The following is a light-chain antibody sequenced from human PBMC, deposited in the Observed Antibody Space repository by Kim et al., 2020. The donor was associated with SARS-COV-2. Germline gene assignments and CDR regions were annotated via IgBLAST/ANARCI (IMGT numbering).Light chain of an antibody. V-gene: IGKV3-20*01. CDR3: QQYGGFPYT. CDR2: GAS. J-gene: IGKJ2*01. Sequence: EIVLTQSPGTLSLSPGERATLSCRASQSVSNNYLAWYQQRPGQAPRLLIYGASSRANGIPDRFSGSGSETDFTLTISRLEPEDFAVYYCQQYGGFPYTFGQGTKLEIK. CDR1: QSVSNNY.